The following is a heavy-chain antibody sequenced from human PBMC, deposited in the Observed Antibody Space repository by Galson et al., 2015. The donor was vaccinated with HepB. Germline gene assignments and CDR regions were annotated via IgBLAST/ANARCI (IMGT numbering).Heavy chain of an antibody. D-gene: IGHD1-26*01. CDR2: ISAYNGNT. V-gene: IGHV1-18*01. CDR1: GYTFTSYG. J-gene: IGHJ3*02. CDR3: ARDVYSGSSPIHAFDI. Sequence: SVKVSCKASGYTFTSYGISWVRQAPGQGLEWMGWISAYNGNTNYAQKLQGRVTMTTDTSTSTAYMELRSLRSDDTAVYYCARDVYSGSSPIHAFDIWGQGTMVTVSS.